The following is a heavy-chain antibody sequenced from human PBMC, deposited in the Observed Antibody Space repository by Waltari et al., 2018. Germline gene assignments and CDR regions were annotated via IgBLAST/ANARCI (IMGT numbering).Heavy chain of an antibody. J-gene: IGHJ6*02. Sequence: QVQLVQSGAEVKKPGSSVKVSCKASGGTFSSYAISWVRQAPGQGLEWMGGIIPIFGTANYAQKFQGRVTITTDESTSTAYMELSSLRSEDTAVYYCAVTLLDTAMVNFDYYGMDVWGQGTTVTVSS. CDR2: IIPIFGTA. V-gene: IGHV1-69*05. CDR1: GGTFSSYA. D-gene: IGHD5-18*01. CDR3: AVTLLDTAMVNFDYYGMDV.